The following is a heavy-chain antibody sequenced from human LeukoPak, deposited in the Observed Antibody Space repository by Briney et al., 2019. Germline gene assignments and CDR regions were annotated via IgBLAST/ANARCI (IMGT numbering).Heavy chain of an antibody. CDR1: GFTFSSYS. V-gene: IGHV3-21*01. J-gene: IGHJ4*02. CDR3: AKDEGRYCSSTSCFRLPDY. Sequence: GGSLRLSCAASGFTFSSYSMNWVGQAPGKGREGVSSISSSSSYIYYADSVKGRFTISRDNSKNTLYLQMNSLRAEDTAVYYCAKDEGRYCSSTSCFRLPDYWGQGTLVTVSS. D-gene: IGHD2-2*01. CDR2: ISSSSSYI.